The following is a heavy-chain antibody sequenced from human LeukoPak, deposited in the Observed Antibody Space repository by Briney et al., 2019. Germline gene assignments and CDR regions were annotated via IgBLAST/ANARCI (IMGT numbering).Heavy chain of an antibody. CDR3: AREGGYYDSSGNHFDY. V-gene: IGHV4-4*02. CDR2: IYHSGST. D-gene: IGHD3-22*01. J-gene: IGHJ4*02. CDR1: GGSISSSNW. Sequence: SETLSLTCAVSGGSISSSNWWSWVRQPPGKGLEWIGEIYHSGSTNYNSSLKSRVTISVDKSKNQFSLKLSSVTAADTTVYYCAREGGYYDSSGNHFDYWGQGTLVTVSS.